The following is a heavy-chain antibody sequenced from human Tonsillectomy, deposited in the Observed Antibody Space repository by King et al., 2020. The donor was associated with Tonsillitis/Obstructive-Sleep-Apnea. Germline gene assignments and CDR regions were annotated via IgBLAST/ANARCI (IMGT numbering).Heavy chain of an antibody. D-gene: IGHD1-26*01. Sequence: QLVQSGGGLVQPGRSLRLSCTASGFTFGDFGMRWVRQAPGKGLEWVAFIRSKDYGGTTEYAASVKGRFTISKDDSKGIAYLQMNSLKTEDTALYYCTRFGTRGIHSFAIWGQGXMVTVSS. V-gene: IGHV3-49*04. J-gene: IGHJ3*02. CDR1: GFTFGDFG. CDR3: TRFGTRGIHSFAI. CDR2: IRSKDYGGTT.